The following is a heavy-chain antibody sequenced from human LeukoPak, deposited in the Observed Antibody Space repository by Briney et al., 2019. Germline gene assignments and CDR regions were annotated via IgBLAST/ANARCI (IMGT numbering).Heavy chain of an antibody. CDR3: ARDALGKGGDYSTGAFDI. Sequence: GGSLRLSCAASGFTFSNYNMNWVRQAPGKGLEWVSSISSSRSYIYYADPVKGRFTISRDNAKKSVYLQMNSLRAEDTAVYYCARDALGKGGDYSTGAFDIWGQGTMVTVSS. V-gene: IGHV3-21*01. J-gene: IGHJ3*02. CDR2: ISSSRSYI. D-gene: IGHD4-17*01. CDR1: GFTFSNYN.